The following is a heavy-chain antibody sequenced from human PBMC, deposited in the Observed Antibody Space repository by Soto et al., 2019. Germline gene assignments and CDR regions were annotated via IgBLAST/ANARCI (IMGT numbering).Heavy chain of an antibody. V-gene: IGHV3-13*05. CDR2: IGTAGDP. D-gene: IGHD6-19*01. J-gene: IGHJ4*02. CDR1: GFTFSSYD. Sequence: EVQLVESGGGLVQPGGSLRLSCAASGFTFSSYDMHWVRQATGKGLEWVSAIGTAGDPYYPGSVKGRFTISRDNSKNTLSLQMNSLRAEDTALYYCAKGPGLKQWLLQYYTYWGQGTLVTVSS. CDR3: AKGPGLKQWLLQYYTY.